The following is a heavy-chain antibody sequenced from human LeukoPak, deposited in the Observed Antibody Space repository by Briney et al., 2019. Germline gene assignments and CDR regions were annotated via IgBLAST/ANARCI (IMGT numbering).Heavy chain of an antibody. Sequence: SVKVSCKTTGGRFKSYGFSWVRQAPGQGLDWMGGIIPVFDRPTYAQKFEGRVTITADKSTNTTYMEISSLTSDDTAVYYCARDAQWELRAFDVWGQGTMVIVSS. V-gene: IGHV1-69*06. CDR1: GGRFKSYG. CDR3: ARDAQWELRAFDV. D-gene: IGHD1-26*01. CDR2: IIPVFDRP. J-gene: IGHJ3*01.